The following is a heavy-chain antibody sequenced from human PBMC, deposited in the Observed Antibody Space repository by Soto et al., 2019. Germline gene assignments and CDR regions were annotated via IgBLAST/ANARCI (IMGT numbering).Heavy chain of an antibody. CDR1: NYLFGAFG. Sequence: QVQLVQSGAEVKNPGASVKVSCQASNYLFGAFGISWVRQAPGQGLEWMGWITPYNGNTHYAETFQDRVTMTADKSTTTAYMEVRRLTADDTAVYFCARTSARRNDFDVWGQGTVVTVSS. CDR2: ITPYNGNT. V-gene: IGHV1-18*01. CDR3: ARTSARRNDFDV. J-gene: IGHJ3*01.